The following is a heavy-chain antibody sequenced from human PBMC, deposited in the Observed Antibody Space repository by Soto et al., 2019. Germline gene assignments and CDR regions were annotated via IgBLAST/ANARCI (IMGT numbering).Heavy chain of an antibody. Sequence: SVKVSCKASGGTFSSYAIIWVRQAPGQGLEWMGGIIPIFGTANYAQKFQGRVTITADESTSTAYMELSSLRSEDTAVYYCARDVARPYYGSGLGGMDVWGQGTTVTVSS. CDR1: GGTFSSYA. CDR2: IIPIFGTA. J-gene: IGHJ6*02. CDR3: ARDVARPYYGSGLGGMDV. V-gene: IGHV1-69*13. D-gene: IGHD3-10*01.